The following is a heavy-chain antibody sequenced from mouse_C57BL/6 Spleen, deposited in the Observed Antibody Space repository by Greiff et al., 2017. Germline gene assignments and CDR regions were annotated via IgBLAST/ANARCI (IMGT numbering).Heavy chain of an antibody. V-gene: IGHV14-4*01. CDR3: TTYYGSRRAY. CDR2: IDPENGDT. Sequence: VQLQQSGAELVRPGASVKLSCTASGFNIKDDYMHWVKQRPEQGLEWIGWIDPENGDTEYASKFQGKATITADTSSNPAYLQLSSLTSEDTAVYYCTTYYGSRRAYWGQGTLVTVSA. J-gene: IGHJ3*01. CDR1: GFNIKDDY. D-gene: IGHD1-1*01.